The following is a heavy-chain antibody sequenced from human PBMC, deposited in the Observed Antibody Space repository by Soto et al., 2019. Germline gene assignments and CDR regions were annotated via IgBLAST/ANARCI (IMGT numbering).Heavy chain of an antibody. V-gene: IGHV4-31*03. D-gene: IGHD1-1*01. Sequence: QVQLQESGPGLVKPSQTLSLTCTVSGDSISSGGYYWSWIRQHPGKGLEWIGSIYYSGSTYYNPSLKSRVTISVDTSKNQFSLRLRSVTAADTAVYYCASHSERWGQYYYYGMDVWGQGTTVTVSS. CDR2: IYYSGST. CDR1: GDSISSGGYY. CDR3: ASHSERWGQYYYYGMDV. J-gene: IGHJ6*02.